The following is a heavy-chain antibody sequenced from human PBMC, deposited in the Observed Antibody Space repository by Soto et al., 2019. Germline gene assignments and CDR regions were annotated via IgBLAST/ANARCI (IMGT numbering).Heavy chain of an antibody. D-gene: IGHD1-26*01. CDR2: ISAYNGNT. V-gene: IGHV1-18*04. J-gene: IGHJ4*01. CDR3: ARDAKWDPRGVEAQQDDYFAY. Sequence: GASVKVSCKASGYTFTSYGISWVRQAPGQGLEWMGWISAYNGNTNYAQKLQGRVTMATDTSTSTAYMELRSLRSDDTAVYYCARDAKWDPRGVEAQQDDYFAYWGRGTLVTVSS. CDR1: GYTFTSYG.